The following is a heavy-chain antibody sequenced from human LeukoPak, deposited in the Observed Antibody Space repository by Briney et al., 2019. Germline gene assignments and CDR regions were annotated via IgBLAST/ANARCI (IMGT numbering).Heavy chain of an antibody. V-gene: IGHV4-59*01. CDR2: IYYSGST. D-gene: IGHD2-15*01. CDR3: ARDSLLGNYFDY. CDR1: GGSISSYY. Sequence: SETLSLTCTVSGGSISSYYWSWIWQPPGKGLEWIGYIYYSGSTNYNPSLKSRVTISVDTSKNQFSLKLSSVTAADTAVYYCARDSLLGNYFDYWGQGTLVTVSS. J-gene: IGHJ4*02.